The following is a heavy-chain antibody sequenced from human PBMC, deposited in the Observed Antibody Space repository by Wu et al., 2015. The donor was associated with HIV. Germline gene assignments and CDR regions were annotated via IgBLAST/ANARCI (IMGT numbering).Heavy chain of an antibody. CDR1: GGTFSSYA. J-gene: IGHJ6*03. CDR2: IIPIFGTA. Sequence: QVQLVQSGAEVKKPGSSVKVSCKASGGTFSSYAISWVRQAPGQGLEWMGGIIPIFGTANYAQKFQGRVTITADESTSTAYMELSSLRSEDTAVYYCARAPDELGMDYYYYMDVWGQRGPRSPSP. V-gene: IGHV1-69*12. CDR3: ARAPDELGMDYYYYMDV. D-gene: IGHD7-27*01.